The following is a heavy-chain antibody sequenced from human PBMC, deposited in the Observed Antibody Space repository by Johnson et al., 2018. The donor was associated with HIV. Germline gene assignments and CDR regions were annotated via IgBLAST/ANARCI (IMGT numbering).Heavy chain of an antibody. CDR1: GFIFSNYW. Sequence: VQLVESGGGLVQPGGSLRLSCAASGFIFSNYWMSWVRQAPGRGLEWLANIKEDGSEDYYVDSLKGRFTISRDNARNSLYLQMDSLRPGDSAVYYCARDGVYSSSWEGVFDIWGQGTRVTVSS. CDR3: ARDGVYSSSWEGVFDI. J-gene: IGHJ3*02. V-gene: IGHV3-7*05. CDR2: IKEDGSED. D-gene: IGHD6-13*01.